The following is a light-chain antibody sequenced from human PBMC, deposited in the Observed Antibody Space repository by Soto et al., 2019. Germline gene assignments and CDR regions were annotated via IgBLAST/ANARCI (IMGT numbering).Light chain of an antibody. J-gene: IGLJ1*01. V-gene: IGLV2-14*01. Sequence: QSVLTQPSSLSGSPGQSITISCTGTSSDIGAYDYVSWFQHHPGKAPKLMISEVNNRPSGVSNRFSGSKSGNTASLTISGLQVEDEAEYCCLSFTTTRTHGFGTGTKVTVL. CDR3: LSFTTTRTHG. CDR1: SSDIGAYDY. CDR2: EVN.